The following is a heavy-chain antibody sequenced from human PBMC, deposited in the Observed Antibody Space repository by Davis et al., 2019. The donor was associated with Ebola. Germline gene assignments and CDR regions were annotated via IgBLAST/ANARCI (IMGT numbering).Heavy chain of an antibody. J-gene: IGHJ4*02. D-gene: IGHD1-14*01. CDR3: ASSINDILSWFDF. CDR1: GGTFSSYA. V-gene: IGHV1-69*04. CDR2: IIPILGIA. Sequence: SVKVSCKASGGTFSSYAISWVRQAPGQGLEWMGRIIPILGIANYAQKFQGRVTITADKSTTTVYMELNSLRSDDTAIYYCASSINDILSWFDFWGQGTPVTVSS.